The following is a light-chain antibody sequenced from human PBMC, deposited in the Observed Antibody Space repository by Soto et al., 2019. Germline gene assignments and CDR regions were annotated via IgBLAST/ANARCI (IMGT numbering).Light chain of an antibody. CDR3: CSYKASSVL. J-gene: IGLJ2*01. V-gene: IGLV2-14*03. CDR1: GSDY. Sequence: QSVLTQPASVSGSPGQSITISCTGTGSDYVSWYQQHPGKAPRLIIYDVSDRPSGVSNRFSGSKSGNTASLTISGLQDEDEAHYYCCSYKASSVLFGGGTKLTVL. CDR2: DVS.